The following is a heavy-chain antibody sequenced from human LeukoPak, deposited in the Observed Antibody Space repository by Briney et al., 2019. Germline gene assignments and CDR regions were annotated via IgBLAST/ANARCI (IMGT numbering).Heavy chain of an antibody. CDR2: IYYSGST. Sequence: SETLSLTCTVSGGSISSSSYYWGWIRQPPGKGLEWIGSIYYSGSTYYNPSLKSRVTISVDTSKNQFSLKLSSVTAADTAVYYCARQGSGSYFHYYYYMDVWGKGTTVTISS. D-gene: IGHD3-10*01. J-gene: IGHJ6*03. CDR3: ARQGSGSYFHYYYYMDV. V-gene: IGHV4-39*01. CDR1: GGSISSSSYY.